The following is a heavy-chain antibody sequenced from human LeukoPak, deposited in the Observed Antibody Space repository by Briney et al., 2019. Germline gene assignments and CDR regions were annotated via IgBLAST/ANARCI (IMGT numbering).Heavy chain of an antibody. D-gene: IGHD3-22*01. V-gene: IGHV3-23*01. CDR1: GFTFSTHA. CDR2: ISGPGGTT. CDR3: ARDRSIYYDSSGYP. J-gene: IGHJ5*02. Sequence: GGSLRLSCVVSGFTFSTHAMTWVRQAPGKGLERVSDISGPGGTTYYAASVKGRFTISRDNSKNSLYLQMNSLRAEDTALYYCARDRSIYYDSSGYPWGQGTLVTVSS.